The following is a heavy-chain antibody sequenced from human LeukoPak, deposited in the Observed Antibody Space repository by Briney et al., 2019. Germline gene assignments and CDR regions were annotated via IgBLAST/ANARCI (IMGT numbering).Heavy chain of an antibody. D-gene: IGHD3-16*01. CDR2: IIPIFGTA. CDR1: GYTFTSYG. J-gene: IGHJ4*02. Sequence: SVKVSCKASGYTFTSYGISWVRQAPGQGLEWMGGIIPIFGTANYAQKFQGRVTITTDESTSTAYMELSSLRSEDTAVYYCARGPGGYFDYWGQGTLVTVPS. CDR3: ARGPGGYFDY. V-gene: IGHV1-69*05.